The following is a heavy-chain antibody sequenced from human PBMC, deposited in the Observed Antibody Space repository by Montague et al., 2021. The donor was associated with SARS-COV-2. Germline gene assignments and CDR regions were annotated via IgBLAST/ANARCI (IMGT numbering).Heavy chain of an antibody. CDR1: GGSISSNY. D-gene: IGHD3-10*01. V-gene: IGHV4-59*01. J-gene: IGHJ4*02. Sequence: SETLSLTCIVSGGSISSNYWNWIRQPPGRGLEWIGYIYYSGSTNYNPSLESRVTISADTSKNHFSLKLRSVTAADTAVYYCAREISGPDYFDYWGQGTLVTVSS. CDR2: IYYSGST. CDR3: AREISGPDYFDY.